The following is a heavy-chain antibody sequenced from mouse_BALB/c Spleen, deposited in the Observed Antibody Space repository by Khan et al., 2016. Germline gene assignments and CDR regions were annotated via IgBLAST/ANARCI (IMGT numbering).Heavy chain of an antibody. D-gene: IGHD2-4*01. V-gene: IGHV4-1*02. Sequence: EVKLLESGGGLVQPGGSLTLSCAASGFAFSRYWMSWVRQAPGKGQEWIGDINPDSSTINYTPSLKDKFIITRDKAKNTLYLQLSNVSTEDTALDDCARERKLRNYYEDPHYFDYWGQGTTLTVSS. J-gene: IGHJ2*01. CDR1: GFAFSRYW. CDR3: ARERKLRNYYEDPHYFDY. CDR2: INPDSSTI.